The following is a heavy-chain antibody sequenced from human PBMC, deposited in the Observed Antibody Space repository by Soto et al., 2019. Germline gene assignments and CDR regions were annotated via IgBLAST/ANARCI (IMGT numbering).Heavy chain of an antibody. CDR3: AREGINNYNEYYFDS. D-gene: IGHD4-4*01. CDR1: GFTFSTYS. V-gene: IGHV3-21*01. Sequence: GVSLSLSCAASGFTFSTYSMNWVRQAPGKGLEWVSSISGSGNYTHYADFLRGRFTISRDNAKTSLYLQMNSLRAEDTAVYYCAREGINNYNEYYFDSWGQGTVVTVS. J-gene: IGHJ4*02. CDR2: ISGSGNYT.